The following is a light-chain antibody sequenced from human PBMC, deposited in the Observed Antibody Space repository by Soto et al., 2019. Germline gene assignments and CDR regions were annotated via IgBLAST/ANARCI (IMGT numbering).Light chain of an antibody. J-gene: IGLJ3*02. Sequence: QSALTQPDSVSGSPGQAITISCTGTSSDVGSYKFVSWYQQHPGKAPKLMIYEGSKRLSGVSNRFSGSKSGNTASLTISGLQAEDEADYYCCSYAGGSAWVFGGGTKLTVL. CDR2: EGS. V-gene: IGLV2-23*01. CDR3: CSYAGGSAWV. CDR1: SSDVGSYKF.